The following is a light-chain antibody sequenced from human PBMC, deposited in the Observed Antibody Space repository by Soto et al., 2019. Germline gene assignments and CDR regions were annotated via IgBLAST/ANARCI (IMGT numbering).Light chain of an antibody. Sequence: DIQMTQSPSSLSASVGDRVTITCRASQGISNYLAWYQQKPGKVPKLLIYAASTLQSGVPSRFSGSGSGTDITLTISSPQPDDGASYYCQKNNSAPPITFGPGTKVDIK. CDR3: QKNNSAPPIT. CDR1: QGISNY. V-gene: IGKV1-27*01. J-gene: IGKJ3*01. CDR2: AAS.